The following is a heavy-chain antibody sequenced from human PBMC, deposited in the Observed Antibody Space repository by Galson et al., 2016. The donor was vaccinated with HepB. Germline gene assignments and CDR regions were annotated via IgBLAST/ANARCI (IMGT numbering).Heavy chain of an antibody. CDR2: IGSNGGNT. CDR3: VKNLWRGFGTHHRYSLDV. V-gene: IGHV3-64D*06. Sequence: SLRLSCAASGFTFSSYAIHWVRQAPGKGLEYISSIGSNGGNTYYADSVKGRFTISRDNSKNTLYLQMSSLRAEETAVYYCVKNLWRGFGTHHRYSLDVWGQGTTVTVSS. D-gene: IGHD3-10*01. CDR1: GFTFSSYA. J-gene: IGHJ6*02.